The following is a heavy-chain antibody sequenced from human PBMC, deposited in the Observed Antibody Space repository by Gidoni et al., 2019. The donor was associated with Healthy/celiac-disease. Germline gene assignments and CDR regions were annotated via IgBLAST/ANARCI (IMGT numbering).Heavy chain of an antibody. J-gene: IGHJ4*02. CDR2: ISWNSGSI. D-gene: IGHD5-18*01. V-gene: IGHV3-9*01. CDR1: GCTCDEYA. CDR3: AKDIRSRPIYSYGFDY. Sequence: EVQLVESAGGWVQRGGSLRLSCAAAGCTCDEYAMQWVRPAPGKGLESVSGISWNSGSIGYADSVKGRFTISRDNAKSSLYLTMNSLRAEDTALYYCAKDIRSRPIYSYGFDYWGQVPLVTLSS.